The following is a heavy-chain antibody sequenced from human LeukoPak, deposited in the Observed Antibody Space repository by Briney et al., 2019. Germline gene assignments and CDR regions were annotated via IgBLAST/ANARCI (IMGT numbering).Heavy chain of an antibody. V-gene: IGHV7-4-1*02. CDR3: ARERSGSYYDILTGYYSSFDP. D-gene: IGHD3-9*01. CDR2: INTNTGNP. CDR1: GYSFTSYT. Sequence: ASVRVSCKASGYSFTSYTINWVRQAPGQGLEWMGWINTNTGNPTYAQGFTGRFVFSLDTSVSTAYLQISSLKAEDTAVYYCARERSGSYYDILTGYYSSFDPWGQGTLVTVSS. J-gene: IGHJ5*02.